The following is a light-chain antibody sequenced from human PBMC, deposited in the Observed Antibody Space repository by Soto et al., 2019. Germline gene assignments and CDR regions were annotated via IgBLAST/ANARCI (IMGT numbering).Light chain of an antibody. CDR3: QQSLTMPIT. J-gene: IGKJ5*01. Sequence: DIPTTQSPSTLSASIGDRVTIHCRASQNIGVWLAWYQQTPGKAPKLLISDASNLESGVPSRFSGSGSRTEFTLTIADLQPDDFGTYYCQQSLTMPITFGHGTRLEIK. CDR1: QNIGVW. CDR2: DAS. V-gene: IGKV1-5*01.